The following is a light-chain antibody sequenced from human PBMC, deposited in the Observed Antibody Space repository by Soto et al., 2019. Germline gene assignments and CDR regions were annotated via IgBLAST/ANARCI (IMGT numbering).Light chain of an antibody. CDR2: AVS. CDR3: SSYSSSSTWV. J-gene: IGLJ3*02. V-gene: IGLV2-14*01. Sequence: QSALTQPASVSGSPGQSITISCTGTSSDVGDYSYVSWYQQHPGKAPKFIIYAVSNRPSGVSDRFSGSKSGNTASLTISGLQTEDEADYYCSSYSSSSTWVFGWGTKLTVL. CDR1: SSDVGDYSY.